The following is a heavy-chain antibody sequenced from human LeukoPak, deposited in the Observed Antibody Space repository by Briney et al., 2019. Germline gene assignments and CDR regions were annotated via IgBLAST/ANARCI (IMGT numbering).Heavy chain of an antibody. CDR2: IYYSGST. Sequence: TSETLSLTCTVSGGSISSSSYYWGWIRQPPGKGLEWIGSIYYSGSTYYNPSLKSRVTICVDTSKNQFSLKLSSVTAADTAVYYCARPWIQLTNWFDPWGQGTLVTVSS. CDR3: ARPWIQLTNWFDP. D-gene: IGHD5-18*01. J-gene: IGHJ5*02. V-gene: IGHV4-39*01. CDR1: GGSISSSSYY.